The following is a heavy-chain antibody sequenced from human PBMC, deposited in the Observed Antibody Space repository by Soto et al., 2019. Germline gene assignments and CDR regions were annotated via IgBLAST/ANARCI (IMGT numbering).Heavy chain of an antibody. CDR1: GFTFSSYS. CDR3: ARVQASYYDILTGPNAFDI. CDR2: ISSSSSTI. Sequence: GGSLRLSCAASGFTFSSYSMNWVRQAPGKGLEWVSYISSSSSTINYADSVKGRFTISRDNAKNLLYLQMNSLRAEDTAVYYCARVQASYYDILTGPNAFDIWGQGTMVTVSS. J-gene: IGHJ3*02. D-gene: IGHD3-9*01. V-gene: IGHV3-48*01.